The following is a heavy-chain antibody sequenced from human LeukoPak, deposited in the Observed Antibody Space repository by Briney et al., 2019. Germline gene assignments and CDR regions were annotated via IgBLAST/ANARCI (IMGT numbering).Heavy chain of an antibody. CDR1: GFTFSSYT. V-gene: IGHV3-21*01. Sequence: GGSLRLSCTASGFTFSSYTMNWVRQAPGKGLEWVSSISSRSGSIYYADSVKGRFTISRDNSKNTLYLQMNSLRVEDTAVYYCAKDRPEYNYYDSSGYLDYWGQGTLVTVSS. CDR3: AKDRPEYNYYDSSGYLDY. J-gene: IGHJ4*02. CDR2: ISSRSGSI. D-gene: IGHD3-22*01.